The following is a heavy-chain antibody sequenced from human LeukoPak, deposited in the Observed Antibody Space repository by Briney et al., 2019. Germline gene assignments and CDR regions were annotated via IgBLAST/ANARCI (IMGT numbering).Heavy chain of an antibody. V-gene: IGHV4-34*01. CDR3: ARVMTTVTTFKTYSYGMDV. D-gene: IGHD4-17*01. J-gene: IGHJ6*02. CDR1: GGSFSGSY. Sequence: SETLSLTCAVYGGSFSGSYWTWIRQPPGKGLEWIGEINHSGSTNYNPSLKSRVTLSLDTSKNQFSLRLSSVTAADTAVYYCARVMTTVTTFKTYSYGMDVWGQGTTVTVSS. CDR2: INHSGST.